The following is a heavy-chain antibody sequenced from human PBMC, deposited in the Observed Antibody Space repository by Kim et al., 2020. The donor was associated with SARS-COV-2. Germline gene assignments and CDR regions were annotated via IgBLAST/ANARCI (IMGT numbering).Heavy chain of an antibody. CDR3: AREADSMDDAFDI. CDR2: IWYDGSNK. J-gene: IGHJ3*02. D-gene: IGHD3-10*01. CDR1: GFTFSSYG. V-gene: IGHV3-33*08. Sequence: GGSLRLSCAASGFTFSSYGMHWVRQAPGKGLEWVAVIWYDGSNKYYADSVKGRFTISRDNSKNTLYLQMNSLRAEDTAVNYCAREADSMDDAFDIWGQGTMGNVSS.